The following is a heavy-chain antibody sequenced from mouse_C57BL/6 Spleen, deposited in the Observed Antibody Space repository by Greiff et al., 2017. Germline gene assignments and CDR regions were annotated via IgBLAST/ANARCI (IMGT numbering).Heavy chain of an antibody. CDR2: INPNNGGT. CDR3: ARYGYDGAY. CDR1: GYTFTDYN. D-gene: IGHD2-2*01. V-gene: IGHV1-18*01. J-gene: IGHJ3*01. Sequence: VQLQQSGPELVKPGASVKIPCKASGYTFTDYNMDWVKQSHGKSLEWIGDINPNNGGTIYNQKFKGKATLTVDKSSSTAYMELRSLTSEDTAVYYCARYGYDGAYWGQGTLVTVSA.